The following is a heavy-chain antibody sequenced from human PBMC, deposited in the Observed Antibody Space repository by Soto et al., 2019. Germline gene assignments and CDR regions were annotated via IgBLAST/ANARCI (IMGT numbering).Heavy chain of an antibody. CDR1: GYTFTSYY. Sequence: ASVKVSCKASGYTFTSYYMHGVRQAPGQGLEWIGIINPSGGRTSYAQKFQGTLTMTRDTSTSTVYMELSSLRSEDTAVYYCATETGVRIAAAGRVYNWFDRCGRRIRLTVCS. D-gene: IGHD6-13*01. V-gene: IGHV1-46*01. CDR3: ATETGVRIAAAGRVYNWFDR. J-gene: IGHJ5*02. CDR2: INPSGGRT.